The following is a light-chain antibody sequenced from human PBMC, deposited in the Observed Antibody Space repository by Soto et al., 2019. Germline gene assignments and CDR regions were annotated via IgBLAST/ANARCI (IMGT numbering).Light chain of an antibody. V-gene: IGLV2-14*01. Sequence: QSALTQPASVSVSPGQSITISCTGTSSDVGGYNFVSWYQHHPGKAPKLMIYEVSNRPSGVSNRFSASKSDNTASLTISGLQAEDEAQYYCSSYSSSSKVLFGGGTKVTVL. CDR3: SSYSSSSKVL. CDR2: EVS. CDR1: SSDVGGYNF. J-gene: IGLJ2*01.